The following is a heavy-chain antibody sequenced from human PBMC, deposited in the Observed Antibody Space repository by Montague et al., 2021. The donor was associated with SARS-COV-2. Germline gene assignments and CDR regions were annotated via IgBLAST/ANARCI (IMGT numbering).Heavy chain of an antibody. J-gene: IGHJ6*02. D-gene: IGHD3-16*01. Sequence: SETRSLTCIVSGGSISGHYWSWVRQTPEKGLEWIGYIYYLGTTNYNPSLKTRVTFSVDTSKNQLSLMLTSVTAADTGVYYCARNGGADVLGFLLGMDIWGQGTTVTVSS. CDR1: GGSISGHY. V-gene: IGHV4-59*11. CDR3: ARNGGADVLGFLLGMDI. CDR2: IYYLGTT.